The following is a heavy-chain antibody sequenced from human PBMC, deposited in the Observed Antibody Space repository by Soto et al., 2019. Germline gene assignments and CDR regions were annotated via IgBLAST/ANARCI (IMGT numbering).Heavy chain of an antibody. Sequence: ASVKVSCKVSGYTLTELSMHWVRQAPGKGLEWMGGFDPEDGETIYAQKFQGRVTMTEDTSTDTAYMELSSLRSEDTAVYYCARARNIVVVPAAIFRVPHWFDPWGQGTLVTVSS. CDR3: ARARNIVVVPAAIFRVPHWFDP. CDR1: GYTLTELS. J-gene: IGHJ5*02. D-gene: IGHD2-2*01. V-gene: IGHV1-24*01. CDR2: FDPEDGET.